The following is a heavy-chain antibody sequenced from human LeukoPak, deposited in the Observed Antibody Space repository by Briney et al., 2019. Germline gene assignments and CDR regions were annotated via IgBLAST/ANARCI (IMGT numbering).Heavy chain of an antibody. D-gene: IGHD2-2*01. CDR1: GFTFSNAW. CDR3: TTDPNIVVVPAAMWFDY. CDR2: IKSKTDGGTT. Sequence: GGSLRLSCAASGFTFSNAWMSWVRQAPGKGLEWVGRIKSKTDGGTTDYAAPVKGRFTISRDDSKNTLHLQMNSLKTEDTAVYYCTTDPNIVVVPAAMWFDYWGQGTLVTVSS. J-gene: IGHJ4*02. V-gene: IGHV3-15*01.